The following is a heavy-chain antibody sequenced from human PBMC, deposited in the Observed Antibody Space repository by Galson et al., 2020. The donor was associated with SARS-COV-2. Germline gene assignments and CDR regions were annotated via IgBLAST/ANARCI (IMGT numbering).Heavy chain of an antibody. CDR3: TRHAYTVTTIGRHY. J-gene: IGHJ4*02. Sequence: ASETLSLTCTVSGGSISTSNEYWAWIRQPPGKGLEWVGSLFYGGGTYYSPSLKSRVTISVDTSTNQFSLRLRSVTAAVTAVYYCTRHAYTVTTIGRHYWGQGTLVTVSS. CDR1: GGSISTSNEY. CDR2: LFYGGGT. V-gene: IGHV4-39*01. D-gene: IGHD4-4*01.